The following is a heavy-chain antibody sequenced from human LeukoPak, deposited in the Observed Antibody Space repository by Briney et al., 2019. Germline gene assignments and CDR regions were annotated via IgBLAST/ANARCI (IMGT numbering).Heavy chain of an antibody. CDR1: GFIFSNYW. CDR2: LKPDGSDK. CDR3: ARVDCTGGSCFSGFDH. D-gene: IGHD2-15*01. Sequence: GGSLRLSCAAPGFIFSNYWMSWVPQAPGKGPEWVANLKPDGSDKYYVDSVKGRFTISRDNAKNSLYLQMDYLRAEDTALYYCARVDCTGGSCFSGFDHWGQGTLVTVSS. V-gene: IGHV3-7*01. J-gene: IGHJ4*02.